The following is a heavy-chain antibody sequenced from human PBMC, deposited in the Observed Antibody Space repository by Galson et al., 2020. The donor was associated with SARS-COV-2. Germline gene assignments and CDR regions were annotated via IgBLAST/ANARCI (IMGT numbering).Heavy chain of an antibody. J-gene: IGHJ4*02. V-gene: IGHV3-23*01. CDR1: GFTFSNHA. D-gene: IGHD3-10*01. Sequence: GGSLRLSCAASGFTFSNHATGWVRQGPGKGLEWVSTVTGSGVSTYYADSVKGRFTISRDNSENTLYLQMNSLRPEDTAVYYCVKNYGSGSPLFDYWGQGTLVTVSS. CDR2: VTGSGVST. CDR3: VKNYGSGSPLFDY.